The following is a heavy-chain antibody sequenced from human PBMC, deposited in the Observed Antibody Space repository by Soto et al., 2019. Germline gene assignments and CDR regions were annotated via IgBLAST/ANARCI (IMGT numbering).Heavy chain of an antibody. CDR2: IWHTGRP. CDR1: GDSLTNNHW. J-gene: IGHJ4*02. CDR3: VRDSRTGCSSINCYMH. V-gene: IGHV4-4*02. Sequence: QLQLRESGPGLVQPSGTLSLTCDVSGDSLTNNHWWSWVRQAPGKVLEWIGEIWHTGRPNYNPSLKSRVGISIDKSKTQFSLKFSSVTAADTAVYYCVRDSRTGCSSINCYMHWGQGTLVTVSS. D-gene: IGHD2-15*01.